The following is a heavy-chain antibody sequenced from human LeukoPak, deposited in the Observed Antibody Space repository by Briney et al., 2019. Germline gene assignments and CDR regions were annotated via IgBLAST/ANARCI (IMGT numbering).Heavy chain of an antibody. CDR1: GFTFSSYG. J-gene: IGHJ4*02. Sequence: GGSLRLSCAASGFTFSSYGMSWVRQAPGKGLEWVANIKQDGSEKYYVDSVKGRFTISRDNAKNSLYLQMNSLRAEDTAVYYCAREAGTTGPTGFDYWGQGTLVTVSS. CDR2: IKQDGSEK. D-gene: IGHD1-7*01. CDR3: AREAGTTGPTGFDY. V-gene: IGHV3-7*01.